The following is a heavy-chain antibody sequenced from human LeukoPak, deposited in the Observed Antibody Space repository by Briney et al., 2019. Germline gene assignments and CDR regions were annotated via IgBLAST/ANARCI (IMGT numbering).Heavy chain of an antibody. CDR2: INWNGGST. Sequence: GGSLRLSCAASGFTFSSYSMNWVRQPPGKGLEWVSNINWNGGSTVYADSVKGRFTISRDNAKNSLYLQMNGLRVEDTAVYFCVREILGNKYYMDVWGKGTTVTVS. CDR3: VREILGNKYYMDV. D-gene: IGHD1-26*01. V-gene: IGHV3-20*04. CDR1: GFTFSSYS. J-gene: IGHJ6*03.